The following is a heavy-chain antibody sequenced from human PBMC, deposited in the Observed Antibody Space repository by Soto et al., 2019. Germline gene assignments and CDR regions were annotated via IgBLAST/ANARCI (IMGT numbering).Heavy chain of an antibody. J-gene: IGHJ6*02. V-gene: IGHV3-30-3*01. Sequence: PGGSLRLSCAASRFTFSNYAMHWVRQAPGKGLEWVAVISYDGSNKYYADSVKGRFTISRDNSKNTLYLQMNSLRTEDTAVYCCARVLAVGGYDFWSGFPPSNGMDVWGQGTTVTVSS. CDR2: ISYDGSNK. CDR3: ARVLAVGGYDFWSGFPPSNGMDV. CDR1: RFTFSNYA. D-gene: IGHD3-3*01.